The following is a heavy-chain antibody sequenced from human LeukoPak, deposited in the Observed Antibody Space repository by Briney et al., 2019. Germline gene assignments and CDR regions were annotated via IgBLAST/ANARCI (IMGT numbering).Heavy chain of an antibody. Sequence: GGSLRLSCAASGFTFSGYSMNWVRQAPGKGLEWVSYISSSSSTIYYADSVKGRFTISRDNAKNSLYLQMNSLRAEDTAVYYCARDIVVVPKAYGMDVWGQGTTVTVSS. CDR2: ISSSSSTI. CDR1: GFTFSGYS. D-gene: IGHD2-2*01. CDR3: ARDIVVVPKAYGMDV. J-gene: IGHJ6*02. V-gene: IGHV3-48*01.